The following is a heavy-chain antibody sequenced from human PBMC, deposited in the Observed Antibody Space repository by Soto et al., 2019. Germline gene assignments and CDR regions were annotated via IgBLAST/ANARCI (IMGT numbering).Heavy chain of an antibody. Sequence: QVQLQQWGAGLLKPSETLSLTCAVYGGSFSGYYWSWIRQPPGKGLEWIGEINHSGSTNYNPSLKSRVTISVETSKYQFSLKLSSVTAADTAVYYCARGVQGYYDSSGYWSRSPGYDYWGQGTLVTVSS. CDR3: ARGVQGYYDSSGYWSRSPGYDY. D-gene: IGHD3-22*01. J-gene: IGHJ4*02. CDR2: INHSGST. CDR1: GGSFSGYY. V-gene: IGHV4-34*01.